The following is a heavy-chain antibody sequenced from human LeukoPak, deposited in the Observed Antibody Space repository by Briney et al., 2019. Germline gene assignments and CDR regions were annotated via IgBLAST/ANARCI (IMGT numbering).Heavy chain of an antibody. D-gene: IGHD6-6*01. V-gene: IGHV4-59*08. J-gene: IGHJ5*02. CDR1: GGSISSYY. CDR3: TRRGGSSSSDWFDP. Sequence: SETLSLTCTVSGGSISSYYWSWIRQPPGKGLEWIGYVYYTGSTSYNPSLKSRVTISGDTSKNQFSLKLSSVTAADTAVYYCTRRGGSSSSDWFDPWGQGTLVIVSS. CDR2: VYYTGST.